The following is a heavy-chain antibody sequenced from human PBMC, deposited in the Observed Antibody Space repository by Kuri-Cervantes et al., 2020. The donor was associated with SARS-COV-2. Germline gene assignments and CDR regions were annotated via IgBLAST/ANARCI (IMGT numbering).Heavy chain of an antibody. J-gene: IGHJ4*02. D-gene: IGHD2-15*01. CDR3: ARRCSGGSCYGDFDY. CDR1: GYSFTSYW. CDR2: IYPGDSDT. V-gene: IGHV5-51*01. Sequence: GESLKISCEASGYSFTSYWIGWVRQMPGKGLEWMGIIYPGDSDTRYSPSFQGQVTISADKSISTAYLQWSSLKASDTAMYYCARRCSGGSCYGDFDYWGQGTLVTVSS.